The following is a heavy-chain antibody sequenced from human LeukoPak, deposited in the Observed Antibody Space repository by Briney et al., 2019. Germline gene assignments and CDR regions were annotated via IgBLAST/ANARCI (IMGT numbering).Heavy chain of an antibody. V-gene: IGHV3-48*01. J-gene: IGHJ4*02. CDR2: ISSSSSAI. D-gene: IGHD6-6*01. Sequence: PGGSLRLSCAASGFTFSNSNINWVRQAPGKGLEWLSYISSSSSAINYADSVKGRFTTSRDNARNSLYLQMNSLRAEDTAVYYCATIWEGFSSSSHGYWGQGTLVTVSS. CDR1: GFTFSNSN. CDR3: ATIWEGFSSSSHGY.